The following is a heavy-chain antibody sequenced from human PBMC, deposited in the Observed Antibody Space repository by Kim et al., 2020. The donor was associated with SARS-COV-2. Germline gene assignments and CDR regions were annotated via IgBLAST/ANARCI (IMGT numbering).Heavy chain of an antibody. Sequence: GGSLRLSCAASGFSFSSHGMHWVRQAPGKGLEWVAIIWNDGSYQYYGDSVKGRFTISRDNSKNTLYLQMNSLRAEDTAVYYCAKACSNGAGCFYLDYWGQGTLVTVSS. CDR2: IWNDGSYQ. V-gene: IGHV3-33*06. J-gene: IGHJ4*02. CDR3: AKACSNGAGCFYLDY. D-gene: IGHD6-13*01. CDR1: GFSFSSHG.